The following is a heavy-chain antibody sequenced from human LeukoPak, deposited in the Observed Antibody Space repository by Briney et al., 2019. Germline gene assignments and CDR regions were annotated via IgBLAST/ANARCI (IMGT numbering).Heavy chain of an antibody. J-gene: IGHJ4*02. D-gene: IGHD6-19*01. V-gene: IGHV4-39*01. Sequence: PSETLSLTCTVSGGSISSSSYYWGWIRQPPGKGLEWIGSIYYSGSTYYNPSLKSRVTISVDTSKNQFSLKLSSVTAADTVVYYCARRSVAVAYHFDYWGQGTLVTVSS. CDR1: GGSISSSSYY. CDR3: ARRSVAVAYHFDY. CDR2: IYYSGST.